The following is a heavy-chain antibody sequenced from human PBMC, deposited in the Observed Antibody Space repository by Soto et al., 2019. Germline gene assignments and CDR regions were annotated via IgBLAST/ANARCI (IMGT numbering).Heavy chain of an antibody. D-gene: IGHD5-18*01. CDR3: AVRGYSYGKGAPFDY. CDR2: IVVGSGNT. J-gene: IGHJ4*02. CDR1: GFTFTSSA. Sequence: QMQLVQSGPEVKKPGTSVKVSCKASGFTFTSSAMQWVRQARGQRLEWIGWIVVGSGNTNYAQKYQERVTITRDMSTSTAYMELSSLRSEDTAVYYCAVRGYSYGKGAPFDYWGQGTLVTVSS. V-gene: IGHV1-58*02.